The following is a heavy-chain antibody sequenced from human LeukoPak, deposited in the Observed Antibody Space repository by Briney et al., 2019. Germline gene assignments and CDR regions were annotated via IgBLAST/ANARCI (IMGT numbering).Heavy chain of an antibody. D-gene: IGHD1-26*01. CDR1: GYTFTGYY. CDR2: INPNNGGT. Sequence: ASVKVSCKASGYTFTGYYMQWVRQAPGQGLEWMRRINPNNGGTNYAQKFQGRVTMTGDTSISTAYMELSSLRSDDTAVYYCTRESGSYHGNDYWGQGTLVTVSS. V-gene: IGHV1-2*06. CDR3: TRESGSYHGNDY. J-gene: IGHJ4*02.